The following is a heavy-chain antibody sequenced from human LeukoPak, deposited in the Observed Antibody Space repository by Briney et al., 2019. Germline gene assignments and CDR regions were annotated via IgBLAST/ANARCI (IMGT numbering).Heavy chain of an antibody. CDR2: IYYSGST. CDR1: GGSISSSSYY. Sequence: SETLSLTCTVSGGSISSSSYYWGWIRQTPGKGLEWIGSIYYSGSTYYNPSLKSRVTISVDTSKNQFSLKLSSVTAADTAVYYCARVVVVVVAANPLNWFDPWGQGTLVTVSS. J-gene: IGHJ5*02. D-gene: IGHD2-15*01. CDR3: ARVVVVVVAANPLNWFDP. V-gene: IGHV4-39*07.